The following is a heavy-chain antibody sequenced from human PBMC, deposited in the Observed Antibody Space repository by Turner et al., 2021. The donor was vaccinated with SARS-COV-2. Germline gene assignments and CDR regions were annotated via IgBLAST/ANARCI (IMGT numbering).Heavy chain of an antibody. D-gene: IGHD3-3*01. CDR1: GVTFSSYG. CDR2: ISYDGSNK. Sequence: VQLVESGGGVVQPGWTLRVSCSDSGVTFSSYGMHWARQAPGEGLEWVAVISYDGSNKYYADSVKCRFTISSDNSKNTLYRQMNSLRAEDTAVYYCAKDDNYDFWTGYYMYGGQGSLVAVSS. J-gene: IGHJ4*02. CDR3: AKDDNYDFWTGYYMY. V-gene: IGHV3-30*18.